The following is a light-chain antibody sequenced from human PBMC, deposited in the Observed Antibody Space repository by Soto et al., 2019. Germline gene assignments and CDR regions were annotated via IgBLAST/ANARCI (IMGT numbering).Light chain of an antibody. V-gene: IGLV2-11*01. Sequence: QSALTQPRSVSGSPGQSVTISCTGTSSDIGAYNYVSWYQRHPGKAPKLMIYDVDKRPSGVPDHFSGSKSGNTASLTISGLQAEDEADYFCCSYAGTDWVFGGGTKLTVL. CDR3: CSYAGTDWV. CDR1: SSDIGAYNY. CDR2: DVD. J-gene: IGLJ3*02.